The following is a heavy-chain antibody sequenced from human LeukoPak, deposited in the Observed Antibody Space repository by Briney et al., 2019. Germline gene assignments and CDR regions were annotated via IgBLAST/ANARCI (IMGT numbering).Heavy chain of an antibody. V-gene: IGHV3-23*01. CDR1: GITLSNYG. D-gene: IGHD3-22*01. CDR2: ISSSGCST. Sequence: GGSLRLSCAVSGITLSNYGMTWVRQAPGKGLEWVAGISSSGCSTNYVDSVKGRFTISRDNAKNTLYLQMNSMSAEDTAVYFCAKRGVVIRVILVGFHKEAYYFDFWGQGVLVSVSS. J-gene: IGHJ4*02. CDR3: AKRGVVIRVILVGFHKEAYYFDF.